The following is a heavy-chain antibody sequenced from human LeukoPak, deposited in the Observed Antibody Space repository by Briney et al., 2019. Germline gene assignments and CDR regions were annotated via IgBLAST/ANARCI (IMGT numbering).Heavy chain of an antibody. J-gene: IGHJ4*02. CDR2: ISGSGGST. CDR1: GFTFSSYA. Sequence: GGSLRLSCAASGFTFSSYAMSWVRQAPGKGLEWVSAISGSGGSTYYADSVKGRFTISRDNSKNTLYLQMNSLRAEDTAVYYCARSTGYGDYTEAHWGQGTLVTVSS. D-gene: IGHD4-17*01. V-gene: IGHV3-23*01. CDR3: ARSTGYGDYTEAH.